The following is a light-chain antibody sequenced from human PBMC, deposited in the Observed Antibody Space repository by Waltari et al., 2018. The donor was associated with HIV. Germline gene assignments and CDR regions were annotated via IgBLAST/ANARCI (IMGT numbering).Light chain of an antibody. CDR2: KVS. J-gene: IGKJ1*01. CDR1: QSLVSSDGNTY. CDR3: MQGAQWPRT. V-gene: IGKV2-30*01. Sequence: DVVMTQSPLSLSVTIGQPASITCRSSQSLVSSDGNTYLNWFQQRPGQSPRRLIYKVSNRDSGVPDRFSGSGSGTDFTLKISRVEAEDVGVYFCMQGAQWPRTFGQGTKVEVK.